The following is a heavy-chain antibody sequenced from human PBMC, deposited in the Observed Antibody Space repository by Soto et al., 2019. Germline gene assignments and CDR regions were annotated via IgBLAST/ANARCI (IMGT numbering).Heavy chain of an antibody. V-gene: IGHV3-21*01. CDR3: ARVMYYYDSSGYPY. CDR2: ISSSSSYI. D-gene: IGHD3-22*01. CDR1: GFTFSSYS. J-gene: IGHJ4*02. Sequence: SLRLSCAASGFTFSSYSMNWVRQAPGKGLEWVSSISSSSSYIYYADSVKGRFTISRDNAKNSLYPQMNSLRAEDTAVYYCARVMYYYDSSGYPYWGQGTLVTV.